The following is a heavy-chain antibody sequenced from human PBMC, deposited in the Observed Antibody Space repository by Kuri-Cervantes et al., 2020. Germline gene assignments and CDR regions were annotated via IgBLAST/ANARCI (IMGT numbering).Heavy chain of an antibody. V-gene: IGHV3-74*01. CDR1: GFTFSSYS. CDR3: ARDGSEYSGYESEGIDY. Sequence: LSLTCAASGFTFSSYSMNWVRQAPGKGLVWVSRINVDGSSTSYADSVKGRSTISRDNAKNTLYLQMNRLRAEDTAVYYCARDGSEYSGYESEGIDYWGQGTLVTVSS. D-gene: IGHD5-12*01. J-gene: IGHJ4*02. CDR2: INVDGSST.